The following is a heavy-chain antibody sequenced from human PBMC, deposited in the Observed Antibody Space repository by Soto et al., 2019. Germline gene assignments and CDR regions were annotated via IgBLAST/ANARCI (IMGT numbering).Heavy chain of an antibody. CDR2: INAGNGNT. V-gene: IGHV1-3*01. J-gene: IGHJ3*02. CDR1: GYTFTSYA. D-gene: IGHD4-17*01. CDR3: ASCYGDYPCYAFDI. Sequence: QVQLVQSGAEVKKPGASVKVSCKASGYTFTSYAMHWVRQAPGQRLEWMGWINAGNGNTKYSQKFQGRVTITRDTSANTAYMELSSLRSEDTAVYYCASCYGDYPCYAFDIWGRGTMVTVSS.